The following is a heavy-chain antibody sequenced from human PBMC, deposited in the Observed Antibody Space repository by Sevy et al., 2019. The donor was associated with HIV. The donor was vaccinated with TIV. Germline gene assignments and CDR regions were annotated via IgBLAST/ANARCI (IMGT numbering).Heavy chain of an antibody. CDR3: GYSEYGYYYDY. J-gene: IGHJ4*01. Sequence: GGSLRLSCGASRFIFSNAWMSWVRQAPGKGLEWVGRIKSKADGGTPYYAAPVKGTFTISRDDSINTLYLQMNSLRTDDTAVYYCGYSEYGYYYDYWGHGTLVTVSS. D-gene: IGHD1-26*01. CDR2: IKSKADGGTP. V-gene: IGHV3-15*01. CDR1: RFIFSNAW.